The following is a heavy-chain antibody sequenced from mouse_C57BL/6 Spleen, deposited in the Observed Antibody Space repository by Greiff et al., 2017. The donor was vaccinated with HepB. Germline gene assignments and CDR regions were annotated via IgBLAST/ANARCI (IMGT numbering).Heavy chain of an antibody. CDR2: IYPGSGNT. CDR3: APYSNYVDYYAMDY. Sequence: QVQLQQSGPELVKPGASVKISCKASGYSFTSYYIHWVKQRPGQGLEWIGWIYPGSGNTKYNEKFKGKATLTADTSSSTAYMQLSSLTSEDSAVYYCAPYSNYVDYYAMDYWGQGTSVTVSS. J-gene: IGHJ4*01. D-gene: IGHD2-5*01. CDR1: GYSFTSYY. V-gene: IGHV1-66*01.